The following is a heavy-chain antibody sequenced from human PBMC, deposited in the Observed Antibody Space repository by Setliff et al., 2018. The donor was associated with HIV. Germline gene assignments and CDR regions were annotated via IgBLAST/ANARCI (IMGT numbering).Heavy chain of an antibody. Sequence: VASVKVSCKASGGTFSSYAISWVRQAPGQGLEWMGGIIPIFGPTNYAQKFQGRVTITADESTTTAYMELSSLRSEDTAVYYCARERNYGVNRPFDYWGQGTLVTVSS. V-gene: IGHV1-69*13. CDR3: ARERNYGVNRPFDY. CDR1: GGTFSSYA. CDR2: IIPIFGPT. D-gene: IGHD4-17*01. J-gene: IGHJ4*02.